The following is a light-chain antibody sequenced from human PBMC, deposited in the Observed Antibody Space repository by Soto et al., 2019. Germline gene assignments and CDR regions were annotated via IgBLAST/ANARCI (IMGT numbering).Light chain of an antibody. Sequence: DIQMTQSPSSLSASVGDRITITCRASQDITTSLVWFQLKPGKAPKSLIYAASRLLSGVPSKFSGSGSGTDFTLTISSLQPEDSATYYCQQYKDYPLTFGGGTRVELK. J-gene: IGKJ4*01. CDR1: QDITTS. V-gene: IGKV1-16*02. CDR2: AAS. CDR3: QQYKDYPLT.